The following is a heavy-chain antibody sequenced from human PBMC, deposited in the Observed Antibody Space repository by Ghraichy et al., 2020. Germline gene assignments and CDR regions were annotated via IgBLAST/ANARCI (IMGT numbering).Heavy chain of an antibody. CDR2: ISHDDRRI. CDR3: AKDSLDTPRDGNNYLDF. D-gene: IGHD5-24*01. V-gene: IGHV3-30*18. Sequence: GGSLRLSCEGSGFSFSSSAIYWVRQPPGKGLEWVALISHDDRRIIYADFVEGRFTSSRDNSKNTVYLVMNRLRTEDTAIYYCAKDSLDTPRDGNNYLDFWGQGSLVTVSS. CDR1: GFSFSSSA. J-gene: IGHJ4*02.